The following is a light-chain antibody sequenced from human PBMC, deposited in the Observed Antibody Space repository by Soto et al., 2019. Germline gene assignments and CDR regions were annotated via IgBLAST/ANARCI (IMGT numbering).Light chain of an antibody. CDR2: DVS. V-gene: IGLV2-14*03. Sequence: QSALTQPASVSGSPGQSITISCTGTSSDVGGYNFVSWYQQHPGKAPKLMIYDVSNRPSGVSNRFSGSKSGKTASLTISGLQAEDEAHYYCSSYTSTNTQLFGGGTKLTVL. CDR3: SSYTSTNTQL. J-gene: IGLJ2*01. CDR1: SSDVGGYNF.